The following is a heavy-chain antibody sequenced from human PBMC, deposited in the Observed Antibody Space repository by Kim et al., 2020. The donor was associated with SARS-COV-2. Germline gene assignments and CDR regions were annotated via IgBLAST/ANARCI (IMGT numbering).Heavy chain of an antibody. CDR3: ARVYCSCGRCYAPSDY. CDR1: GYTFTSYY. Sequence: ASVKVSCKASGYTFTSYYIHWVRQAPRQGLEWMGIINPSGGSTSYAQEFQGRITVSRDTSTSTVYMELSSLTSEDTAVYYCARVYCSCGRCYAPSDYWGQGTLVTVSS. CDR2: INPSGGST. V-gene: IGHV1-46*01. J-gene: IGHJ4*02. D-gene: IGHD2-15*01.